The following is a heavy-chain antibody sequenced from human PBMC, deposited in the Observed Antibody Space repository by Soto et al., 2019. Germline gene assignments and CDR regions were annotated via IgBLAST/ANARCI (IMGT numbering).Heavy chain of an antibody. V-gene: IGHV5-51*01. J-gene: IGHJ4*02. Sequence: HEESLKISCKGSGYSFTSYWIAWVRQMPGKGLEWMGIIFPGDSSSRYSPSFQGQVTISADKSISTAYLQWSSLKASDTAMYYCTRLATYYDILSGYYFDYWGQGTLVTVSS. CDR3: TRLATYYDILSGYYFDY. CDR2: IFPGDSSS. CDR1: GYSFTSYW. D-gene: IGHD3-9*01.